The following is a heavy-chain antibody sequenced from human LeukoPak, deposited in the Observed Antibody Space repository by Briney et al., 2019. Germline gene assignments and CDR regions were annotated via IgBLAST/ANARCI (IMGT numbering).Heavy chain of an antibody. Sequence: ASVKVSCKASGGTFNSYAISWVGQAPGRGLAWMGWILPLFGTENYAQEFQGIVTFTTSESASTAYMEVGSLRAEDTAVYYCASGSLGGGYGVGDYYQYMDVWGKGTTVTVSS. J-gene: IGHJ6*03. D-gene: IGHD5-12*01. CDR3: ASGSLGGGYGVGDYYQYMDV. V-gene: IGHV1-69*05. CDR2: ILPLFGTE. CDR1: GGTFNSYA.